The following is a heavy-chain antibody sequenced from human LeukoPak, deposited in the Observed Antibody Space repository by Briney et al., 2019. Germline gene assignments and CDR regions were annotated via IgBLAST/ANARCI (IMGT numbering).Heavy chain of an antibody. CDR3: APTAEAYTSWWKV. CDR1: GYKFTDDY. V-gene: IGHV1-2*02. D-gene: IGHD3-16*01. CDR2: IKPDSGFT. Sequence: ASVKVSCKASGYKFTDDYMHWVRQAPGQGREFMGWIKPDSGFTTYAQKFKGRVTMTRDTSISTAYLEVRSLTSDDTAVYYCAPTAEAYTSWWKVWGQGTLVTVSS. J-gene: IGHJ4*02.